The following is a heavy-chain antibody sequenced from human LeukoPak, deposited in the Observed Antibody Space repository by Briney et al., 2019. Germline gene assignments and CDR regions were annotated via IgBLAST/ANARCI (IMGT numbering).Heavy chain of an antibody. Sequence: GASVKVSCKASGYTFTSYGITWVRQAPGQGLEWMGWISAYNGNTNYAQKLQGRVTMTTDTSTSTAYMELRSLRSDDTAVYYCARVPRASSSSWWVFYLTRQREYNWFDPWGQGTLVTVSS. CDR3: ARVPRASSSSWWVFYLTRQREYNWFDP. CDR1: GYTFTSYG. V-gene: IGHV1-18*01. J-gene: IGHJ5*02. D-gene: IGHD6-13*01. CDR2: ISAYNGNT.